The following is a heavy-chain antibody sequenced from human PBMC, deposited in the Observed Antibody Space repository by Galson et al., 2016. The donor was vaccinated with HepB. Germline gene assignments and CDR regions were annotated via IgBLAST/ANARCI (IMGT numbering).Heavy chain of an antibody. D-gene: IGHD2/OR15-2a*01. J-gene: IGHJ6*03. CDR3: GKHNFLDYYYMDV. V-gene: IGHV3-23*01. CDR2: ISGRGGTT. Sequence: RLSCAASGFSFSTYAMSWVRQAPGKGLEWVSSISGRGGTTHYADSVKGRFTISRDNSKNTLHLQMNSLRAEDTAVYYCGKHNFLDYYYMDVWGKGTTVTVSS. CDR1: GFSFSTYA.